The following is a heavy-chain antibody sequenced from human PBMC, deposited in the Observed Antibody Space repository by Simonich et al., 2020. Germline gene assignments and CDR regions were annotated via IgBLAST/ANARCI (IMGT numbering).Heavy chain of an antibody. J-gene: IGHJ1*01. Sequence: QVQLVQSGAEVKKPGASVKVSCKASGYTFTGYSKHWVRQAPGQGLGCRGWINPNSWGTNDAQKFQGRVTMTSDTSISTAYMELSRLRSDDTAVYYCARSHIAAAGTGYFQHWGQGTLVTVSS. D-gene: IGHD6-13*01. CDR2: INPNSWGT. V-gene: IGHV1-2*02. CDR1: GYTFTGYS. CDR3: ARSHIAAAGTGYFQH.